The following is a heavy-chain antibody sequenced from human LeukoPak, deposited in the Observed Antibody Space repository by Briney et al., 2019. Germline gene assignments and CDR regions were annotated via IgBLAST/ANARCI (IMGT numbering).Heavy chain of an antibody. CDR1: GFTFSSYA. J-gene: IGHJ4*02. Sequence: GGSLRLSCAASGFTFSSYAMSWVRQVPGKGLEWVSAIYSGGSTYYADSVRGRFTISRDNSKNMVYLQMRSLRAEDTAVYYCARDRSASSSDYYALGYWGQGTLVTVSS. D-gene: IGHD3-22*01. CDR2: IYSGGST. V-gene: IGHV3-66*01. CDR3: ARDRSASSSDYYALGY.